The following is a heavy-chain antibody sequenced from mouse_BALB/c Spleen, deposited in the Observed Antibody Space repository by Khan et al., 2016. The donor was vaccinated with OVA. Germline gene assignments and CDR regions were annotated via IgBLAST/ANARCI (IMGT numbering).Heavy chain of an antibody. V-gene: IGHV3-8*02. D-gene: IGHD2-12*01. CDR2: ISYSGST. CDR1: GDSITSGY. Sequence: EVQLQESGPSLVKPSQTLSLTCSVTGDSITSGYWNWIRKFPGNKLEYMGYISYSGSTYYNPSLKSRISITRDTSKNQYYMQLNSVTTEDTATYYCDRYAYNYDRAFAYWGQGTLVTVSA. J-gene: IGHJ3*01. CDR3: DRYAYNYDRAFAY.